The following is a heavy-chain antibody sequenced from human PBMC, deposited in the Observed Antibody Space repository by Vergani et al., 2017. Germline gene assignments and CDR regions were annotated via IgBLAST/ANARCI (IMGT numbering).Heavy chain of an antibody. CDR1: GGSISSGGYY. CDR2: IYYSGST. J-gene: IGHJ4*02. Sequence: QVQLQESGPGLVKPSQTLSLTCTVSGGSISSGGYYWSWIRQHPGKGLEWIGYIYYSGSTYYNPSLKSRVTISVDTSKIQFSLKLSSVTAADTAVYYCARSAWGQLTRFDYWGQGTLVTVSS. D-gene: IGHD2-2*01. V-gene: IGHV4-31*03. CDR3: ARSAWGQLTRFDY.